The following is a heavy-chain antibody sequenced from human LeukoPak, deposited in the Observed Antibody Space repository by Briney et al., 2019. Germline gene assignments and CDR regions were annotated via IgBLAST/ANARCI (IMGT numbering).Heavy chain of an antibody. D-gene: IGHD6-19*01. Sequence: PGGSLRLSCAASGSTFSDYYMSWIRQAPGKGLEWVSYISSSGSTIYYADSVKGRFTISRDNAKNSLYLQMNSLRAEDTAVYYCARERGPYSSGWYQRFYYYYGMDVWGQGTTVTVSS. CDR1: GSTFSDYY. J-gene: IGHJ6*02. V-gene: IGHV3-11*01. CDR2: ISSSGSTI. CDR3: ARERGPYSSGWYQRFYYYYGMDV.